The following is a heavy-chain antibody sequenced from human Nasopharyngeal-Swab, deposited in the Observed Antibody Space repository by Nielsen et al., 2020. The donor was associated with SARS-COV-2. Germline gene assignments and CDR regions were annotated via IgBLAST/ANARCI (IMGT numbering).Heavy chain of an antibody. J-gene: IGHJ6*02. CDR3: ARDRTDYDILTGWSYYGMDV. CDR2: IFYSGST. V-gene: IGHV4-31*02. D-gene: IGHD3-9*01. Sequence: WIRQPPGKGLEWIGYIFYSGSTYYNPSLKSRVTMSVDTSKNQFSLKLGSVSAADTAVYYCARDRTDYDILTGWSYYGMDVWGQGTTVTVSS.